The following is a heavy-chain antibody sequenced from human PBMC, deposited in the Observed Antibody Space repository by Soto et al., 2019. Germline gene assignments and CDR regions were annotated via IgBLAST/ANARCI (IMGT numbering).Heavy chain of an antibody. J-gene: IGHJ4*02. Sequence: EVQLLESGGGLVQPGGSLRLSCAASGFTFSSYAMSWVRQAPGKGLEWVSAISGSGGSTYYADSVKGRFTISRDNSKNTLYLHLNSLRAEDTAVYYCPKTRALYDSSGYYFDYWGQGTLVTVSS. V-gene: IGHV3-23*01. D-gene: IGHD3-22*01. CDR1: GFTFSSYA. CDR3: PKTRALYDSSGYYFDY. CDR2: ISGSGGST.